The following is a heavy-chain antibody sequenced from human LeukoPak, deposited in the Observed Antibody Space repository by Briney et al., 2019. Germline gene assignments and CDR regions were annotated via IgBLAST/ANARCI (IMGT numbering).Heavy chain of an antibody. D-gene: IGHD3-3*01. Sequence: SETLSLTCAVYGGSFSGYYWSWIRQPPGKGLEWIGEINHSGSTNYNPSLKSRVTISVDTSKNQFSLKLSSVTAADTAVYYCARVRRATIFGVVTGFDYRGQGTLVTVSS. J-gene: IGHJ4*02. CDR1: GGSFSGYY. CDR3: ARVRRATIFGVVTGFDY. V-gene: IGHV4-34*01. CDR2: INHSGST.